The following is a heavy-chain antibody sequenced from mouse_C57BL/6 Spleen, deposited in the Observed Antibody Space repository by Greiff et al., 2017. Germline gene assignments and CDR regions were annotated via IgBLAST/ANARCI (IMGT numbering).Heavy chain of an antibody. D-gene: IGHD1-1*01. J-gene: IGHJ1*03. CDR1: GYTFTSYW. V-gene: IGHV1-52*01. CDR2: IDPSDSET. Sequence: QVQLQQPGAELVRPGSSVKLSCKASGYTFTSYWMHWVKQRPIQGLEWIGNIDPSDSETHYNQKFKDKATLTVDKSSSTAYMQLSSLTSEDSAVYYCARLDYGSSYSWYFDVWGTGTTVTVSS. CDR3: ARLDYGSSYSWYFDV.